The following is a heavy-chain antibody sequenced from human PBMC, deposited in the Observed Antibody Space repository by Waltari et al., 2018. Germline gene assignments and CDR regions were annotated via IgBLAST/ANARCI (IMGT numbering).Heavy chain of an antibody. CDR1: GVTFSSYA. J-gene: IGHJ4*02. CDR2: MSGSGGST. V-gene: IGHV3-23*01. D-gene: IGHD4-17*01. Sequence: EVQLLESGGGLVQPGGSLRLSCAASGVTFSSYAMSWVRLAPGRGVGWGSAMSGSGGSTYYEDSGKGRFTITRDNSKNPLYLQMNSLRAEDTAVYYCAKGGPENDYGDYVGFDYWGQGTLVTVSS. CDR3: AKGGPENDYGDYVGFDY.